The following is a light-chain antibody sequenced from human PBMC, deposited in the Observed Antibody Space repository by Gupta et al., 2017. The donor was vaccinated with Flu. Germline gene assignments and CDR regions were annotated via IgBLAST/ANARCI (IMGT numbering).Light chain of an antibody. CDR2: YAS. Sequence: ETVLTQSPEFQSVTPGETVTITCRASEGLGSNLHWFQQKPHQSPKLLIKYASESFPGVPSRFSGSGFGTYHTLTIHGLEAGDAATYYCQHKNSLHQNFGQGTKMEI. V-gene: IGKV6-21*01. J-gene: IGKJ2*01. CDR1: EGLGSN. CDR3: QHKNSLHQN.